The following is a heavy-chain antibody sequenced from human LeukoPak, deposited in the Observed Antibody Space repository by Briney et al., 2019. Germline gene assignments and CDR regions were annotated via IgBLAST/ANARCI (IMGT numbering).Heavy chain of an antibody. D-gene: IGHD6-19*01. CDR2: INHRGST. J-gene: IGHJ3*02. Sequence: PSETLSLTCAVYGGSFSDYYWTRIRQPPGKGLEWIGEINHRGSTHYNPSLKSRVTISVDTSKKEFSLKLSSVTAADTAVYYCATYSTGFDIWGQGTVVTVSS. CDR3: ATYSTGFDI. V-gene: IGHV4-34*01. CDR1: GGSFSDYY.